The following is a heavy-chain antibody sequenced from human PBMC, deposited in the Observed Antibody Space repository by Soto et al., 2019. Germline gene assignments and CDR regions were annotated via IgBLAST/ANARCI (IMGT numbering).Heavy chain of an antibody. D-gene: IGHD6-13*01. J-gene: IGHJ6*02. V-gene: IGHV3-33*01. Sequence: GGSLRLSCAASGFTSSSYGMHWVRQAPGKGLEWVAVIWYDGSNKYYADSVKGRFTISRDNSKNTLYLQMNSLRAEDTAVYYCARVGSSSWYYYYGMDVWGQGTTVTVSS. CDR3: ARVGSSSWYYYYGMDV. CDR2: IWYDGSNK. CDR1: GFTSSSYG.